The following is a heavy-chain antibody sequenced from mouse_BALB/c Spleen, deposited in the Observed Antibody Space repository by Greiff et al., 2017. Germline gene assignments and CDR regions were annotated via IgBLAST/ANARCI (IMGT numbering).Heavy chain of an antibody. D-gene: IGHD4-1*01. V-gene: IGHV5-9-3*01. J-gene: IGHJ3*01. CDR2: ISSGGSYT. CDR3: ARHRELGRFAY. Sequence: EVKVVESGGGLVKPGVSLKLSCAASGFTFSSYAMSWVRQTPEKRLEWVATISSGGSYTYYPDSVKGRFTISRDNAKNTLYLQMSSLRSEDTAMYYCARHRELGRFAYWGQGTLVTVSA. CDR1: GFTFSSYA.